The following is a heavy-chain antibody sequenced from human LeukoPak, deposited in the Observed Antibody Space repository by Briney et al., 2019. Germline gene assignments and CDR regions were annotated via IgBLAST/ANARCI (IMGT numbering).Heavy chain of an antibody. CDR2: INHSGST. CDR3: AEIFDRGTPPGDYYYYMDV. J-gene: IGHJ6*03. V-gene: IGHV4-34*01. CDR1: GESFSGYY. D-gene: IGHD3-9*01. Sequence: PSETLSLTCAVYGESFSGYYWSWIRQPPGKGLEWIGEINHSGSTNYNPSLKSRVTISVDTSKNQFSLKLSSVTAADTAVYYCAEIFDRGTPPGDYYYYMDVWGKGTTVTVSS.